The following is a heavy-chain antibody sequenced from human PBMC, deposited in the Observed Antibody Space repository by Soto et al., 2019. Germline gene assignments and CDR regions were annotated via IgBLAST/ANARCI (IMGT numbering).Heavy chain of an antibody. J-gene: IGHJ4*02. V-gene: IGHV4-30-2*01. D-gene: IGHD5-12*01. CDR3: AAGGGLPRYY. CDR1: GGSISSGGYS. Sequence: QLQLQESGSGLVKPSQTLSLTCAVSGGSISSGGYSWSWIRQPPGKGLEWIGYSYHSGSTYYKPSLQSRVTMSVDRTTDQCSLKLRSVTAADTAVYYCAAGGGLPRYYWGQGTLVTVSS. CDR2: SYHSGST.